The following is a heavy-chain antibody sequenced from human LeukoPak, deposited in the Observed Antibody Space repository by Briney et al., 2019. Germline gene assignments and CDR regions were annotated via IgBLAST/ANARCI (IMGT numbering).Heavy chain of an antibody. Sequence: GGSLRLSCAASGFTFSSYSMNWVRQAPGKGLEWVSYISSSSSTIYYADSVKGRFTISRDNAKNSLYLQMNSLRAEDTAVYYCARGSGIAAASFVAFDIWGQGTMVTVSS. CDR3: ARGSGIAAASFVAFDI. CDR1: GFTFSSYS. J-gene: IGHJ3*02. V-gene: IGHV3-48*01. D-gene: IGHD6-13*01. CDR2: ISSSSSTI.